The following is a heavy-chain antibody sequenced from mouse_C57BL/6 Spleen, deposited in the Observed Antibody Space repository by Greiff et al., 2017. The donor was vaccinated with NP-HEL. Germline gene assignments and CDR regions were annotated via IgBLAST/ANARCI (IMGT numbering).Heavy chain of an antibody. V-gene: IGHV1-76*01. CDR2: IYPGSGNT. D-gene: IGHD2-5*01. CDR1: GYTFTDYY. CDR3: ARDYSTYWYFDV. J-gene: IGHJ1*03. Sequence: VQLQQSGAELVRPGASVKLSCKASGYTFTDYYINWVKQRPGQGLEWIARIYPGSGNTYYNEKFKGKATLTAEKSSSTAYMQLSSLTSEDSAVYFCARDYSTYWYFDVWGTGTTVTVSS.